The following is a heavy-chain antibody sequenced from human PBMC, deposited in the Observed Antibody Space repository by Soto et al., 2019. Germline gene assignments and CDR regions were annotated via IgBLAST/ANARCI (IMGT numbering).Heavy chain of an antibody. Sequence: PWKTLALTCRVSGGFVSSSSYSWGWFRQSPGKGLEWIGTIYSSENTYYNPSLLSRVTISVDTSKNEFSLRLSSVTAADTAVYYCACIFSGGHSYGFYYYGMDVWGQGTTVS. D-gene: IGHD5-18*01. CDR2: IYSSENT. CDR1: GGFVSSSSYS. V-gene: IGHV4-39*01. J-gene: IGHJ6*02. CDR3: ACIFSGGHSYGFYYYGMDV.